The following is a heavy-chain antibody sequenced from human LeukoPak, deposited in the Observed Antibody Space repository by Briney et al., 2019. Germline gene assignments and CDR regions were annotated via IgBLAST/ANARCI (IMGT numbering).Heavy chain of an antibody. Sequence: GGSLRLSCAASGFTFSSYGMHWVRQAPGKGLEWVAVIWYDGSNKYYADSVKGRFTISRDNSKNTLYLQMNSLRAEDTAVYYCARDTGDRYSYADYWGQGTLVTVSS. CDR2: IWYDGSNK. V-gene: IGHV3-33*01. CDR1: GFTFSSYG. J-gene: IGHJ4*02. D-gene: IGHD5-18*01. CDR3: ARDTGDRYSYADY.